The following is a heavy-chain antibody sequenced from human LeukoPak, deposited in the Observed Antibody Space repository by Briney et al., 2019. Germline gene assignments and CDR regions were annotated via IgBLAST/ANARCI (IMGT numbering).Heavy chain of an antibody. V-gene: IGHV3-23*01. CDR2: ISGSGGST. Sequence: TGGSLRLSCAASGFTFSSYAMSWVRQAPGKGLEWVSAISGSGGSTYYADPVKGRFTISRDNSKNTLYLQMNSLRAEDTAVYYCAKSMVRGPYRGAFDIWGQGTMVTVSS. CDR1: GFTFSSYA. D-gene: IGHD3-10*01. CDR3: AKSMVRGPYRGAFDI. J-gene: IGHJ3*02.